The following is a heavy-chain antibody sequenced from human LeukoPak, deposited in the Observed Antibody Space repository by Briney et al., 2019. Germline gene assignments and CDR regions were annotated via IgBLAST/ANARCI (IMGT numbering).Heavy chain of an antibody. CDR1: GGSISSYY. D-gene: IGHD2-21*01. CDR2: IDWDDDK. V-gene: IGHV2-70*11. CDR3: ARIPLAYCGGDCFDP. J-gene: IGHJ5*02. Sequence: TLSLTCTVSGGSISSYYWSWIRQPPGKALEWLARIDWDDDKYYNTSLKTRLTISKDTSKNQVVLTMTNMDPVDTATYYCARIPLAYCGGDCFDPWGQGTLVTVSS.